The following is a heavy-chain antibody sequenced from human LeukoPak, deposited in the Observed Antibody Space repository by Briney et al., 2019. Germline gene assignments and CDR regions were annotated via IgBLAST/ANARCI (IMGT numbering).Heavy chain of an antibody. CDR2: ISSDANNK. CDR3: AKPVKWLSYGMDV. V-gene: IGHV3-30*18. D-gene: IGHD6-19*01. J-gene: IGHJ6*02. CDR1: GFTFSSYA. Sequence: PGGSLRLSCAASGFTFSSYAINWVRQAPDKGLEWVGVISSDANNKYYAESVKGRFTISRDNSKNTLYLQMNSLRTEDTAVYYCAKPVKWLSYGMDVWGQGTTVTVSS.